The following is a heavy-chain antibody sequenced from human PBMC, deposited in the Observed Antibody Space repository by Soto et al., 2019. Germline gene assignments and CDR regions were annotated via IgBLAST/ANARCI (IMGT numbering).Heavy chain of an antibody. D-gene: IGHD6-6*01. J-gene: IGHJ4*02. CDR2: IYYSGRT. CDR1: GESIRSGNHY. V-gene: IGHV4-30-4*01. Sequence: PSETMCLTCTVSGESIRSGNHYWSWNRNPPGKGLEWIGYIYYSGRTAYNPSLKSRIIISIDTSKNQFSLSLNSLNAADTAVYYCAGELSNSPEYFDFWGLGTLVTVSS. CDR3: AGELSNSPEYFDF.